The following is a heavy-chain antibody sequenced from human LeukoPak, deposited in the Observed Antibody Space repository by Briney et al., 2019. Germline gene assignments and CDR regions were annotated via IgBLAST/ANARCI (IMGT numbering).Heavy chain of an antibody. D-gene: IGHD1-26*01. CDR1: GGSISSYY. J-gene: IGHJ6*03. CDR2: IYYSGST. V-gene: IGHV4-59*01. Sequence: SETLSLTCTVSGGSISSYYWSWIRQPPGKGLEWIGYIYYSGSTNYNPSLKSRVTISVDTSKNQFSLKLSSVTAADTAVYYCARGRPHPLLYYYYMDVWGKGTTVTVSS. CDR3: ARGRPHPLLYYYYMDV.